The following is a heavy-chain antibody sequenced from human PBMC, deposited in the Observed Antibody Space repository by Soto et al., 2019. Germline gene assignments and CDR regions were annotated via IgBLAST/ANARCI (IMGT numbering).Heavy chain of an antibody. Sequence: QVQLVQSGSEVKKPGSSVKVSCKASGGTFSIYTISWVRQAPGQGLEWMGRVIPIFDVTSYAQRFQGRVTITAXKXPTTAYMELSSLRSEDTAVYYCARDRDNSNWPNFDYWGQGTLVTVSS. J-gene: IGHJ4*02. CDR3: ARDRDNSNWPNFDY. V-gene: IGHV1-69*02. CDR2: VIPIFDVT. D-gene: IGHD6-13*01. CDR1: GGTFSIYT.